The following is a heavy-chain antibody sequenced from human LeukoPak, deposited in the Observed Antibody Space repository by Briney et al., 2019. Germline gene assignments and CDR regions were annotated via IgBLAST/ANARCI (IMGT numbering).Heavy chain of an antibody. CDR1: GFTFSNFW. J-gene: IGHJ4*02. Sequence: GGSLRLSCAASGFTFSNFWIHWVRQAPGKGLVWVSLINIDGSRTNYAGSVKGRFTISRDNAKNTVSLQMNGLRVEDTAVYYCARVRTTYYYDTTGYSFDHWGQGTLVTVSS. D-gene: IGHD3-22*01. CDR3: ARVRTTYYYDTTGYSFDH. CDR2: INIDGSRT. V-gene: IGHV3-74*01.